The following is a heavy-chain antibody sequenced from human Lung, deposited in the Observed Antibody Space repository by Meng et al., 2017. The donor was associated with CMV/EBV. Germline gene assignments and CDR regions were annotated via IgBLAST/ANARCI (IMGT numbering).Heavy chain of an antibody. Sequence: GGSXRLSCAASGFTFSSYWMSWVRQAAGKGLEWVANINQDGSEKYYVDSVEGRFTISRDNAKDSLYLQMNALRAEDTAVYYCARRPWGLDVWGQGTTVTVSS. CDR3: ARRPWGLDV. CDR2: INQDGSEK. J-gene: IGHJ6*02. V-gene: IGHV3-7*01. CDR1: GFTFSSYW.